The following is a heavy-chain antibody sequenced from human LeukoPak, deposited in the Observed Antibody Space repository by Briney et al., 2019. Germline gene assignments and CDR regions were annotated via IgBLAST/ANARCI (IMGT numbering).Heavy chain of an antibody. Sequence: GGSLRLSCVASEFTFGKYWMSWVRQAPGKGLEWVANTKLDGSEKNYVDSVKGRFTISRDNTKNSLYLQMNSLRAEDTAVFYCARDQYDTWSRRGNFDSWGQGTLVTVSS. CDR1: EFTFGKYW. J-gene: IGHJ4*02. CDR2: TKLDGSEK. V-gene: IGHV3-7*03. D-gene: IGHD3-3*01. CDR3: ARDQYDTWSRRGNFDS.